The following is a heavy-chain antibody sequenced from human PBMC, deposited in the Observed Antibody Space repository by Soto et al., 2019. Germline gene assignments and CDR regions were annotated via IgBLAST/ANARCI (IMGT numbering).Heavy chain of an antibody. CDR2: INSDGTTT. CDR3: THCSGESCHGGYFGMDV. D-gene: IGHD2-15*01. J-gene: IGHJ6*02. V-gene: IGHV3-74*01. CDR1: GFTFSGYC. Sequence: XGSLRLSCAGSGFTFSGYCMHWVRQSPGKGLVWVSRINSDGTTTAYADSVKGRFTISRDNSKNTLYLQMSSLRAEDTAVYYCTHCSGESCHGGYFGMDVWGQGTTVTVSS.